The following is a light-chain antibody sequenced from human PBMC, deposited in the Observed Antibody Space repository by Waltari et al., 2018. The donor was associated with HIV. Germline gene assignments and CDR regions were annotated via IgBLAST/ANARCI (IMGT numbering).Light chain of an antibody. Sequence: SYVLPQPPSVSVAPGKTASITCGGEDIGSKGVHCYQQKPGQAPVLVISYDSDRPSGIPERFSGSNAWNTATLTISRVEAGDEADYYCQVWTSSRDHPYVFGAGTKVTVL. V-gene: IGLV3-21*04. J-gene: IGLJ1*01. CDR3: QVWTSSRDHPYV. CDR2: YDS. CDR1: DIGSKG.